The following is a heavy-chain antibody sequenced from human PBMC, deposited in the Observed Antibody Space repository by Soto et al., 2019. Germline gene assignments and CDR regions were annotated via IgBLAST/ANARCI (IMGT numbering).Heavy chain of an antibody. V-gene: IGHV3-74*01. J-gene: IGHJ5*02. CDR2: INSDGSST. CDR3: AGHGGQWLNWFDP. Sequence: PGGSLRLSCAASGFTFSSYWMHWVRQTPGKGLVWVSRINSDGSSTSYADSVKGRFTISRDNAKNTLYLQMNSLRAEDTAVYYCAGHGGQWLNWFDPWGQGILVTVSS. D-gene: IGHD6-19*01. CDR1: GFTFSSYW.